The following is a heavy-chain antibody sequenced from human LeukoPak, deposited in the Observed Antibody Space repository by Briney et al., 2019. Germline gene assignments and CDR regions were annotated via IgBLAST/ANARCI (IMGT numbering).Heavy chain of an antibody. CDR1: GYTFTSYG. CDR3: ARASGNVDMYLPADY. D-gene: IGHD5-12*01. CDR2: ISAYNGNT. V-gene: IGHV1-18*01. Sequence: ASVKVSCKASGYTFTSYGISWVRQAPGRGLEWMGWISAYNGNTNYAQKLQGRVTMTTDTSTSTAYMELRSLRSDDAAVYYCARASGNVDMYLPADYWGQGTLVTVSS. J-gene: IGHJ4*02.